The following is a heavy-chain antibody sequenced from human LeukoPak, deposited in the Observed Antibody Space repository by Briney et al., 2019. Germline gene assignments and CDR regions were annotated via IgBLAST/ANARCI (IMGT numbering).Heavy chain of an antibody. CDR2: ISGSGGST. Sequence: GGSLRLSCAASGFTFSSYAMSWVRQAPGKGLEWVSAISGSGGSTYYADSVKGRFTISRDNSKNTLYLQMNSLRAEDTAVYYCAKGSQARVWYYDSSGYFPFDYWGQGTLVTVSS. CDR1: GFTFSSYA. CDR3: AKGSQARVWYYDSSGYFPFDY. D-gene: IGHD3-22*01. V-gene: IGHV3-23*01. J-gene: IGHJ4*02.